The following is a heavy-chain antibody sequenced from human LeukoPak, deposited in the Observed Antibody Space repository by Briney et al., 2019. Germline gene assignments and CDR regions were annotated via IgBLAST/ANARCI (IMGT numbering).Heavy chain of an antibody. D-gene: IGHD3-10*01. CDR1: GGSISSYY. CDR3: AGGGFGGQGLDY. CDR2: IYYSGST. J-gene: IGHJ4*02. Sequence: PSETLSLTCTVSGGSISSYYWSWIRQPPGKGLEWIGYIYYSGSTNYNPSLKSRGTISVDTSKNQFSLKLSSVTAADTAVYYCAGGGFGGQGLDYWGQGTLVTVSS. V-gene: IGHV4-59*08.